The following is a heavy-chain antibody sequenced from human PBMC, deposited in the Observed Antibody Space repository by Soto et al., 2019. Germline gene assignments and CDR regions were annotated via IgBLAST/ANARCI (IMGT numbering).Heavy chain of an antibody. D-gene: IGHD3-10*01. CDR1: GGTFSSYT. V-gene: IGHV1-69*02. CDR3: ASGSGSGSYNTPVDY. J-gene: IGHJ4*02. CDR2: IIPILGIA. Sequence: SVKVSCKASGGTFSSYTISWVRQAPGQGLEWMGRIIPILGIANYAQKFQGRVTITADKSMSTAYMELSSLRSEDTAVYYCASGSGSGSYNTPVDYWGQGTLVTVSS.